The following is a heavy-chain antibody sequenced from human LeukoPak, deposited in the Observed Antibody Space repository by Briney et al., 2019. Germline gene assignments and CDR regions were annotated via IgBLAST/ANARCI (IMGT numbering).Heavy chain of an antibody. CDR1: GGTFSSYA. Sequence: GASVKVSCKASGGTFSSYAISWVRQAPGQGLEWMGRIIPIFGIANCAQKFQGRVTITADKSTSTAYMELSSLRSEDTAVYYCASSIVVVPAAMKGNWFDPWGQGTLVTVSS. D-gene: IGHD2-2*01. CDR2: IIPIFGIA. CDR3: ASSIVVVPAAMKGNWFDP. V-gene: IGHV1-69*04. J-gene: IGHJ5*02.